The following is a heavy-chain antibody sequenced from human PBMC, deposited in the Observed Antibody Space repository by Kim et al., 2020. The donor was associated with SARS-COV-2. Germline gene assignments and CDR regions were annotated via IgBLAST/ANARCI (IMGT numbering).Heavy chain of an antibody. Sequence: GESLKISCKGSGYSFTSYWISWVRQMPGKGLEWMGRIDPSDSYTNYSPSFQGHVTISADKSISTAYLQWSSLKASDTAMYYCARDLATNWYFDLWGRGTLVTVSS. J-gene: IGHJ2*01. D-gene: IGHD3-16*01. V-gene: IGHV5-10-1*01. CDR1: GYSFTSYW. CDR3: ARDLATNWYFDL. CDR2: IDPSDSYT.